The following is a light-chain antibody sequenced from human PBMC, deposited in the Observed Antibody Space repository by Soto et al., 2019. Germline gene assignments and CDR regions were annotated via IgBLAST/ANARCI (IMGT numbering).Light chain of an antibody. Sequence: DIVMTQSPDSLAVSLGERATINCKSSQSVLYSTNNKNYLAWYQQKPGQPPKLLIYWAATRESGVPDRFSGSGSGTGFTLTISSLQAEDVAVYYCQQYYITPLTFGGGTKVEIK. J-gene: IGKJ4*01. CDR3: QQYYITPLT. CDR2: WAA. CDR1: QSVLYSTNNKNY. V-gene: IGKV4-1*01.